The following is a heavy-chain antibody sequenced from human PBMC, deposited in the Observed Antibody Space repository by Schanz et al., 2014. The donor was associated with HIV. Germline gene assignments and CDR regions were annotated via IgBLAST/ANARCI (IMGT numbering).Heavy chain of an antibody. V-gene: IGHV3-33*05. CDR3: AMDYSSDLRVDY. CDR1: GFTFSSYS. CDR2: ISYDGVNV. J-gene: IGHJ4*02. Sequence: QVQLVESGGGVVQPGRSLRLSCAASGFTFSSYSLNWVRQAPGKGLEWVAGISYDGVNVYYADSVKGRFTISRDDSRNTVFLQMSSLRVEDTAVYYCAMDYSSDLRVDYWGQGTLVTVSS. D-gene: IGHD3-22*01.